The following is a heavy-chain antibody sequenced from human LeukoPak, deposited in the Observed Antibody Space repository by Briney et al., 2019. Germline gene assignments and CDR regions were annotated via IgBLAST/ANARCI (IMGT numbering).Heavy chain of an antibody. CDR1: GGSFSGYY. CDR2: INHSGST. J-gene: IGHJ4*02. V-gene: IGHV4-34*01. Sequence: SETLSLTCAVYGGSFSGYYCSWIRQPPGKGLEWIGEINHSGSTNYNPSLKSRVTISVDTSKNQFSLKLSSVTAADTAVYYCARGRGSTNYFDYWGQGTLVTVSS. CDR3: ARGRGSTNYFDY. D-gene: IGHD1-26*01.